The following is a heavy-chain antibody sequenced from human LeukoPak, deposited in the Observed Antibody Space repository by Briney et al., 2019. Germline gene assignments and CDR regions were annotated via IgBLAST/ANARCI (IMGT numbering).Heavy chain of an antibody. D-gene: IGHD1-1*01. CDR1: GFTFRTYS. CDR3: ARVYRLENV. J-gene: IGHJ6*02. CDR2: ISSISNIT. Sequence: GGSLRLSCAASGFTFRTYSMNWVRQAPGKGLEWISYISSISNITYYADSVRGRFTFSRDNAKNSLYLQMNSLRDEDTAVYYCARVYRLENVWGQGTTVTVSS. V-gene: IGHV3-48*02.